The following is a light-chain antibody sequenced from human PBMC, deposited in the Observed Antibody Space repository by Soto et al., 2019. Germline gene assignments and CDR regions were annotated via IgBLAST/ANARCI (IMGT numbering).Light chain of an antibody. CDR2: KAS. CDR3: QPYNSYSEA. V-gene: IGKV1-5*03. Sequence: DIHVTQYPSTLSGSVGDRVTITCRASQTISSWLAWYQQKPGKAPKLLIYKASTLKSGVPSRFSGSGSGTEFTLTISSLQPDDFATSYCQPYNSYSEAFGQGTKVDIK. J-gene: IGKJ1*01. CDR1: QTISSW.